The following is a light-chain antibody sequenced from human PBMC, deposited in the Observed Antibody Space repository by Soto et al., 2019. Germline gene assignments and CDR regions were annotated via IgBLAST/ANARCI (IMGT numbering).Light chain of an antibody. V-gene: IGKV3-15*01. Sequence: EVVMTQSPASLSASPGERVTLSCRASQNIRSSLAWYQQRPGQAPRLLIYDASTRATGIPPRFSGGGSGTEFTGTISSLQSEDFAIYYCQQYYILPPYTFGQGTKVEF. J-gene: IGKJ2*01. CDR2: DAS. CDR3: QQYYILPPYT. CDR1: QNIRSS.